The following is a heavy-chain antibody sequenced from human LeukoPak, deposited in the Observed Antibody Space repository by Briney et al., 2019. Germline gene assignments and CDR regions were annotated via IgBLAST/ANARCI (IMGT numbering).Heavy chain of an antibody. V-gene: IGHV2-5*02. CDR2: IYWDTDR. Sequence: KESGPTLVNPTQTLTLTCTFSGFSLSTSGVGVAWIRQPPGKALEWLALIYWDTDRRYSPFLKNRLTITKDTSKNQVVLTMTNMDPVDTATYFCALLAWYSPFDGVDVWGQGTTVTVSS. J-gene: IGHJ6*02. D-gene: IGHD6-13*01. CDR3: ALLAWYSPFDGVDV. CDR1: GFSLSTSGVG.